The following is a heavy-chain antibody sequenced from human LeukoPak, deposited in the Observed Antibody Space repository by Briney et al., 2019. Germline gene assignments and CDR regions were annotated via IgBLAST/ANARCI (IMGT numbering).Heavy chain of an antibody. CDR3: ARARVGDPTDY. V-gene: IGHV3-74*01. CDR1: GFPFSSYA. Sequence: GGSLRLSCAASGFPFSSYAMYWVRQAPGKGLVWVSRVHGDGNNIGYADSVRGRFTISRDNANNTLYLQMNSLRPEDTAVYYCARARVGDPTDYWGQGTLVTVSS. J-gene: IGHJ4*02. CDR2: VHGDGNNI. D-gene: IGHD1-26*01.